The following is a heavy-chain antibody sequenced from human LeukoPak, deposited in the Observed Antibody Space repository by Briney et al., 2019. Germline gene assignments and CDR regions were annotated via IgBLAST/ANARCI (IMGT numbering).Heavy chain of an antibody. CDR2: ISSSSSYI. D-gene: IGHD1-1*01. CDR3: ARDQQDWNDVGIDY. Sequence: PGGSLGLSCAASGFTFSSYSMNWVRQAPGKGLEWVSSISSSSSYIYYADSVKGRFTISRDNAKNSLYLQMNSLRAEDTAVYYCARDQQDWNDVGIDYWGQGTLVTVSS. CDR1: GFTFSSYS. V-gene: IGHV3-21*01. J-gene: IGHJ4*02.